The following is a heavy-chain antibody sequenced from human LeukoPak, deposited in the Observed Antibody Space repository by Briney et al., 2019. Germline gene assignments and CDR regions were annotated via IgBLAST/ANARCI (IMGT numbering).Heavy chain of an antibody. D-gene: IGHD5-12*01. V-gene: IGHV4-39*07. CDR3: ARGLPWNYYYMDV. CDR2: IYYSGST. CDR1: GGSISSSSYY. J-gene: IGHJ6*03. Sequence: SETLSLTCTVSGGSISSSSYYWGWIRQPPGTGLEWIGSIYYSGSTYYNPSLKSRVTISVDTSKNQFSLKLSSVTAADTAVYYCARGLPWNYYYMDVWGKGTTVTVSS.